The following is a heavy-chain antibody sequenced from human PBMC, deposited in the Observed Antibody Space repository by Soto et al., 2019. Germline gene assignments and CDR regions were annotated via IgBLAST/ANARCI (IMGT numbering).Heavy chain of an antibody. J-gene: IGHJ5*02. CDR1: GFTFSSYG. V-gene: IGHV3-33*01. Sequence: HPGGSLRLSCAASGFTFSSYGMHWVRQAPGKGLEWVAVIWYDGSNKYYADSVKGRFTISRDNSKNTLYLQMNSLRAEDTAVYYCARDYSSGWPHWFDPWGQGTLVTVS. CDR2: IWYDGSNK. D-gene: IGHD6-19*01. CDR3: ARDYSSGWPHWFDP.